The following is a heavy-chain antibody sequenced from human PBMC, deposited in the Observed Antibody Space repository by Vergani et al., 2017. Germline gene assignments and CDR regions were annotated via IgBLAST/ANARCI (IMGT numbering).Heavy chain of an antibody. CDR3: ATKSXGTPGCQIGYFRE. CDR2: ISYDGTQK. D-gene: IGHD1-1*01. CDR1: GFTSSYYG. J-gene: IGHJ1*01. Sequence: QVHLVESGGGVVQPGRSLRLSCVVSGFTSSYYGMHWVRQALGKGLEWVAVISYDGTQKYYADSVKGRFTISRDNSKSTLYLQMNSLRTEDTAVYYCATKSXGTPGCQIGYFREWGQGTLVTVSS. V-gene: IGHV3-30*03.